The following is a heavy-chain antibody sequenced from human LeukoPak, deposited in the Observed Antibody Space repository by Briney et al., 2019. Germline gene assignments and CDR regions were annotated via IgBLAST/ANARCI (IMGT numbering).Heavy chain of an antibody. CDR2: XXXXXTT. CDR1: GGPFSGYY. J-gene: IGHJ4*02. V-gene: IGHV4-34*01. CDR3: ARGRLFSGYRGNVGHEDFDY. D-gene: IGHD5-12*01. Sequence: SETLSLTCAVYGGPFSGYYWTWIRQPPGKGLXWXGXXXXXXTTNYNPSLRSRVTILIDTSRNQFSLRLSSVTAADTAVYYCARGRLFSGYRGNVGHEDFDYWGQGSLVTVSS.